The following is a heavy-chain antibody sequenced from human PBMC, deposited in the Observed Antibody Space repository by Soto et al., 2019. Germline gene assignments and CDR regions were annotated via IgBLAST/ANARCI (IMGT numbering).Heavy chain of an antibody. D-gene: IGHD3-22*01. V-gene: IGHV3-7*03. CDR3: AGNAIG. Sequence: DVHLVESGGGLVQPGGSLRLSCVGSGYIFSDYWMSWVRQAPGQGLEWVANMSTDGSAQSYADSVNGRFTISRDNAGNSLFLHMNSLRAEDTAVYYCAGNAIGGGQGTLVTVSS. J-gene: IGHJ4*02. CDR1: GYIFSDYW. CDR2: MSTDGSAQ.